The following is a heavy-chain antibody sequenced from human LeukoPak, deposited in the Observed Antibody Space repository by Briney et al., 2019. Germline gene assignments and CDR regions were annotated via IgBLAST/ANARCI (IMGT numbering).Heavy chain of an antibody. J-gene: IGHJ5*01. D-gene: IGHD7-27*01. Sequence: GGSLRLSCTASGFTFSDHYMTWIRQAPGKGLGCVSYLSKSGSDIFYADSVKGRFSISRDNAKNSLYLQMNSLRAEDTAVYYCARGHWGLDSWGQGTLVTVS. CDR3: ARGHWGLDS. CDR2: LSKSGSDI. CDR1: GFTFSDHY. V-gene: IGHV3-11*01.